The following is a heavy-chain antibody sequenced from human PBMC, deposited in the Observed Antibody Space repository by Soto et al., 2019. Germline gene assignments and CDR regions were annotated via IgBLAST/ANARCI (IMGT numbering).Heavy chain of an antibody. V-gene: IGHV4-61*03. CDR1: RGSGRSDNYY. CDR3: AREIPRDGYKFGSSAMDV. Sequence: QVQLQESGPGLVKPSETLSLTCAVSRGSGRSDNYYWTWILQTPGKGLEWLGFVSNTGNTKSNPSHTRRVTISLDTSMNHFSRRLTSVTAADTAVYFCAREIPRDGYKFGSSAMDVWGQGTTVTVSS. D-gene: IGHD3-10*01. J-gene: IGHJ6*02. CDR2: VSNTGNT.